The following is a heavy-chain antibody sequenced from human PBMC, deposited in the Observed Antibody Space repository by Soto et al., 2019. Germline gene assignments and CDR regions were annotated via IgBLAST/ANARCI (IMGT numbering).Heavy chain of an antibody. J-gene: IGHJ6*02. Sequence: GASVKVSCKASGYTFTSYGISWVRQAPGQGLEWMGWISAYNGNTNYAQKLQGRVTMTTDTSTSTAYMELRSLRSDDTAVYYCAREPGWQQLVGYYYGMDVWGQGTRVTVSS. CDR1: GYTFTSYG. CDR3: AREPGWQQLVGYYYGMDV. D-gene: IGHD6-13*01. CDR2: ISAYNGNT. V-gene: IGHV1-18*04.